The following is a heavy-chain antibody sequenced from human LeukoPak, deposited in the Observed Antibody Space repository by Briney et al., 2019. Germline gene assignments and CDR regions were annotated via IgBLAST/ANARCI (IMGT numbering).Heavy chain of an antibody. J-gene: IGHJ4*02. Sequence: ASVKVSCKASGYTFTSYDINWVRQATGQGLEWMGWMNPNSGNTGYAQKFQGRVTMTRNTSIGTAYMELSSLRSEDTAVYYCARFPVRRHSSSWYLKRYFDYWGQGTLVTVSS. CDR1: GYTFTSYD. CDR2: MNPNSGNT. CDR3: ARFPVRRHSSSWYLKRYFDY. V-gene: IGHV1-8*01. D-gene: IGHD6-13*01.